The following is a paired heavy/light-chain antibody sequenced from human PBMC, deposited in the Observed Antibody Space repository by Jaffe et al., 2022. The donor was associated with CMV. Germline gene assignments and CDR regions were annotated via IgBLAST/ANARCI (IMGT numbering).Heavy chain of an antibody. D-gene: IGHD3-22*01. J-gene: IGHJ4*02. V-gene: IGHV4-4*07. CDR3: ARELPNYYYDSSGYYYDY. CDR1: GGSISSYY. CDR2: IYTSGST. Sequence: QVQLQESGPGLVKPSETLSLTCTVSGGSISSYYWSWIRQPAGKGLEWIGRIYTSGSTNYNPSLKSRVTMSVDTSKNQFSLKLSSVTAADTAVYYCARELPNYYYDSSGYYYDYWGQGTLVTVSS.
Light chain of an antibody. CDR1: QSVSSY. Sequence: EIVLTQSPATLSLSPGERATLSCRASQSVSSYLAWYQQKPGQAPRLLIYDASNRATGIPARFSGSGSGTDFTLTISSLEPEDFAVYYCQQRSANFGGGTKVEIK. J-gene: IGKJ4*01. CDR2: DAS. V-gene: IGKV3-11*01. CDR3: QQRSAN.